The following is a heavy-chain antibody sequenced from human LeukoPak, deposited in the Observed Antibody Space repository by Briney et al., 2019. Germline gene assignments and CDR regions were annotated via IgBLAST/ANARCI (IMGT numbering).Heavy chain of an antibody. D-gene: IGHD6-13*01. J-gene: IGHJ4*02. V-gene: IGHV4-34*01. CDR2: INHSGST. Sequence: SETLSLTCAVYGGSFSGYYWSWIRQPPGKGLEWIGEINHSGSTNYNPSLKSRVTISVDTCKNQFSLKLSSVTAADTAVYYCARSDIEAAGAPFDYWGQGTLVTVSS. CDR1: GGSFSGYY. CDR3: ARSDIEAAGAPFDY.